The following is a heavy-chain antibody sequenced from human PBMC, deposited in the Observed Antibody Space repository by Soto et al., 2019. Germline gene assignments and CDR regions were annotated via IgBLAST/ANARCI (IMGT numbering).Heavy chain of an antibody. J-gene: IGHJ6*02. CDR2: ISYDGSNK. V-gene: IGHV3-30-3*01. D-gene: IGHD1-7*01. Sequence: QVQLVESGGGVVQPGRSLRLSCAASGFTFSSYAMHWVRQAPGKGLEWVAVISYDGSNKYYADSVKGRFTISRDNSKNTLYLQMNSLGAEDTAVYYCARDVSVTNWNYYYYYYYGMDVWGQGTTVTVSS. CDR3: ARDVSVTNWNYYYYYYYGMDV. CDR1: GFTFSSYA.